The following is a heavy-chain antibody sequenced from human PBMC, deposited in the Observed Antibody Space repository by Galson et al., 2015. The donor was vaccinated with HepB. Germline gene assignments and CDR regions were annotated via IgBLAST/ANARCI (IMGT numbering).Heavy chain of an antibody. Sequence: ETLSLTCTVSGGSISSYYWRWIRQPPGKGLEWIGYIYYSGSTNYNPSLKSRVTISVDTSKNQFSLKLSSVTAADTAVYYCARVLRDYYYDSSGYPYYFDYWGQGTLVTVSS. CDR3: ARVLRDYYYDSSGYPYYFDY. CDR1: GGSISSYY. CDR2: IYYSGST. V-gene: IGHV4-59*01. J-gene: IGHJ4*02. D-gene: IGHD3-22*01.